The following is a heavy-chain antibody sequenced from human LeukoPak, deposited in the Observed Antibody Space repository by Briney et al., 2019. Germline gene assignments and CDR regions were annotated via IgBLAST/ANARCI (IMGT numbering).Heavy chain of an antibody. V-gene: IGHV3-23*01. CDR1: GFTFSSYA. CDR3: ATSHFFSEDAFDI. Sequence: GGSLRLSCAASGFTFSSYAMSWVRQAPGKGLEWVSAISGSGGSTYYADSVKGRFTISRDNSKNTLYLQMNRLRAEDTAVYYCATSHFFSEDAFDIWGQGTMVTVSS. D-gene: IGHD2-2*01. J-gene: IGHJ3*02. CDR2: ISGSGGST.